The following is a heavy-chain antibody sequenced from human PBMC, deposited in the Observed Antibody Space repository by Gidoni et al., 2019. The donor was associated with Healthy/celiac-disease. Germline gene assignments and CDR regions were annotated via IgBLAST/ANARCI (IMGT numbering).Heavy chain of an antibody. D-gene: IGHD3-22*01. CDR2: INPNSGGT. J-gene: IGHJ4*02. V-gene: IGHV1-2*02. CDR3: ARVPNDDSSGYYYDY. CDR1: GYTFTGYY. Sequence: QVQLVQSGAEVKKPGASVKVSCKASGYTFTGYYMHWVRQAPGQGLAWMGWINPNSGGTNYAQKFQGRVTMTRDTSISTAYMELSRLRSDDTAVYYCARVPNDDSSGYYYDYWGQGTLVTVSS.